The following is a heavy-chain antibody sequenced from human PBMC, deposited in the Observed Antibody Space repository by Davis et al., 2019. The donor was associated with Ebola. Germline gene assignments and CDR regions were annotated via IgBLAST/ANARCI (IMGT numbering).Heavy chain of an antibody. CDR1: GLTFSSSA. CDR2: ISYDGSKT. CDR3: ARALGLELGAVD. V-gene: IGHV3-30-3*01. D-gene: IGHD1-26*01. Sequence: PGGSLRLSCAASGLTFSSSAVHWVRQAPGKGLEWVAVISYDGSKTYYADSVKGRFSISRDNSKNTVYLQMSSLRPDDTAVYYCARALGLELGAVDWGQGTLVTVSS. J-gene: IGHJ4*02.